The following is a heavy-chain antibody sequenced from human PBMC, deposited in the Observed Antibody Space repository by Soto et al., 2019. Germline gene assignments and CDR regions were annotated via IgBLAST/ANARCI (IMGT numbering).Heavy chain of an antibody. J-gene: IGHJ4*02. CDR1: GFTFSDYY. Sequence: EVQLVESGGGLVQPGGSLRLSCAGSGFTFSDYYIDWVRQAPGKGLEWVGRPRDKGNSYSTDYAASVKGRFTVSRDASKNSLYLQMNSLKTEDTALYYCTRSIPGTTSSDYWGQGTLVTVSS. D-gene: IGHD1-7*01. CDR2: PRDKGNSYST. CDR3: TRSIPGTTSSDY. V-gene: IGHV3-72*01.